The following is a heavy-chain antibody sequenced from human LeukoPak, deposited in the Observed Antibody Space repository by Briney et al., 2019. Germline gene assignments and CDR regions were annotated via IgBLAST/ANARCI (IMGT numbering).Heavy chain of an antibody. CDR1: GYTFTSYY. D-gene: IGHD6-19*01. V-gene: IGHV1-46*01. CDR2: INPSGGST. CDR3: ARDVPYSSGWSYYYYYGMDV. J-gene: IGHJ6*02. Sequence: ASVKVSCKASGYTFTSYYIHWVRQAPGQGLEWMEIINPSGGSTSYAQKFQGRVTMTRDTSTSTVYMELSSLRSEDTAVYYCARDVPYSSGWSYYYYYGMDVWGQGTTVTVSS.